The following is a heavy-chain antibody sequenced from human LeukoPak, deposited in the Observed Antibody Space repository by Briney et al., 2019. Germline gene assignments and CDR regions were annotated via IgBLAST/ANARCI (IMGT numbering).Heavy chain of an antibody. CDR3: ARGSLQFGTVTYFDY. CDR1: GGSISSGDYY. CDR2: ICHSGST. D-gene: IGHD4-17*01. Sequence: PSQTLSLTCTVSGGSISSGDYYWSWIRQPPGKGLEWIGYICHSGSTNYSPSLKSRVTISIDTSKNQFSLKLSSVTAADTAVHYCARGSLQFGTVTYFDYWGQGTLVTVSS. V-gene: IGHV4-61*08. J-gene: IGHJ4*02.